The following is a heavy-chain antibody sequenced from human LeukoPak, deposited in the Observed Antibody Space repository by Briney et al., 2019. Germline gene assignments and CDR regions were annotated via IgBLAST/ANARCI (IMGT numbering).Heavy chain of an antibody. J-gene: IGHJ4*02. CDR1: GGSISSYY. CDR2: IYYSGST. Sequence: PSETLSLTCTVSGGSISSYYWSWLRQPPGKGLEWIGYIYYSGSTNYNPSLKSRVTISVDMSKNQFSLKLSSVTAADTAVYYCARGALQPLYYFDYWGQGTLVTVSS. V-gene: IGHV4-59*01. CDR3: ARGALQPLYYFDY. D-gene: IGHD4-11*01.